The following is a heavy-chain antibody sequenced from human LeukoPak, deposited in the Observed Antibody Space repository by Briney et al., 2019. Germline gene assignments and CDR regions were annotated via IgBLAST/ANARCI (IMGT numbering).Heavy chain of an antibody. Sequence: SETLSLTCTVSGDSISGFYWSWIRQPPGKGLEWIGYIYYSGSTNYNPSLKSRVAISVDTSKNQFSLKLSSVTAADTAVYYCARDGQWLIQHFDYWGQGTLVTVSS. D-gene: IGHD6-19*01. CDR2: IYYSGST. J-gene: IGHJ4*02. CDR3: ARDGQWLIQHFDY. CDR1: GDSISGFY. V-gene: IGHV4-59*12.